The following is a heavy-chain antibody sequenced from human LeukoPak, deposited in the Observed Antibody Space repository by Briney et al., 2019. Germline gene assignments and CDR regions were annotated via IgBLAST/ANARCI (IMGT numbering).Heavy chain of an antibody. CDR1: GFAFDIHG. CDR2: IIPSGSTT. Sequence: GGSLRLSCAASGFAFDIHGMNWVRQAPGKGLEWVSGIIPSGSTTYYADSVKGRFTISRDNSKNTLYLHINSLRAEDTAVYYCVKDNPLDYWGQGTLVIVSS. J-gene: IGHJ4*02. D-gene: IGHD1-14*01. V-gene: IGHV3-23*01. CDR3: VKDNPLDY.